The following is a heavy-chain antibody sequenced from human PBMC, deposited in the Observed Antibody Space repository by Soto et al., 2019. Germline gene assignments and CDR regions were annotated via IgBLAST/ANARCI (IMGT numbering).Heavy chain of an antibody. CDR1: GFTFNDYA. Sequence: GESLRLSCAVSGFTFNDYAMSWVRQAPGKGLEWVSTISGSLGSAYYAASVEGRFTISGDNSNNTLYLQMNSLRVEDTATYYCAKDSRLPGFGLLIHAFDIWGHGTMVTVSS. CDR2: ISGSLGSA. D-gene: IGHD3-3*01. CDR3: AKDSRLPGFGLLIHAFDI. J-gene: IGHJ3*02. V-gene: IGHV3-23*01.